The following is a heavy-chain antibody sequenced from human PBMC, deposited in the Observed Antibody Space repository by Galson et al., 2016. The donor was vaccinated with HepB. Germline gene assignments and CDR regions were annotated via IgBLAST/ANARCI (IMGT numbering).Heavy chain of an antibody. J-gene: IGHJ4*02. Sequence: SVKVSCKASGGTFSKNVLSWVRQAPGQGLEWMGGVIPVLGTSYYAQKFQDRITITADTSTGTSYMEVSSLKSDDTAVYFCARGSPILTGFCDYWGQGTLVIVPS. CDR1: GGTFSKNV. V-gene: IGHV1-69*10. CDR2: VIPVLGTS. D-gene: IGHD3-9*01. CDR3: ARGSPILTGFCDY.